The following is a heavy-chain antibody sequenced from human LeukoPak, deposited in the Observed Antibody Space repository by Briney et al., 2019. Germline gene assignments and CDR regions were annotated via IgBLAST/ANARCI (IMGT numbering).Heavy chain of an antibody. V-gene: IGHV3-23*01. CDR3: ARDRAYSTSWFWFDP. J-gene: IGHJ5*02. CDR2: ITSSGGST. CDR1: GFTFGSYA. D-gene: IGHD6-13*01. Sequence: PGGSLRLSCAASGFTFGSYAMSWVRQAPGKGLEWVSSITSSGGSTFYADSVKGRFTISRDNAKNSLYLQMNSLRAEDTAVYYCARDRAYSTSWFWFDPWGQGTLVTVSS.